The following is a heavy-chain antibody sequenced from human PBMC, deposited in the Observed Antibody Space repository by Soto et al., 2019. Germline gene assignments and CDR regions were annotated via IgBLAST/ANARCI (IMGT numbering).Heavy chain of an antibody. Sequence: SQTLSLTCAISGDSVSSNSAAWNWIRQSPSRGLEWLGRTYYRSKWYKDYAVSVKSRITINPDTSKNQFSLQLNSVTPEHRAVYYGARGAIFGVVINNWFDPWGQGTLVTVSS. CDR3: ARGAIFGVVINNWFDP. CDR1: GDSVSSNSAA. CDR2: TYYRSKWYK. V-gene: IGHV6-1*01. J-gene: IGHJ5*02. D-gene: IGHD3-3*01.